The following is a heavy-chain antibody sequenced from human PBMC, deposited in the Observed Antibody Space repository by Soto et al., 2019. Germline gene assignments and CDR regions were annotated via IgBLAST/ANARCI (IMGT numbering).Heavy chain of an antibody. J-gene: IGHJ3*02. D-gene: IGHD6-19*01. CDR3: AREISQWLVGEGAFDI. Sequence: EVQLVESGGGLVQPGGSLRLSCAASGFTFSSYWMSWVRQAPGKGLEWVANIKQDGSEKYYVDSVKGRFTISRENAKNSLYLQMNSLRAEDTAVYYCAREISQWLVGEGAFDIWGQGTMVTVSS. CDR1: GFTFSSYW. V-gene: IGHV3-7*01. CDR2: IKQDGSEK.